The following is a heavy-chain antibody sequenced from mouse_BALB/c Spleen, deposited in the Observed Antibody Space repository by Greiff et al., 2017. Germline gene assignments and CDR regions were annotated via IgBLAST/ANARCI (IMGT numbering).Heavy chain of an antibody. V-gene: IGHV1-4*02. CDR1: GYTFTSYT. D-gene: IGHD2-3*01. CDR3: ARGGWLPSAFDY. J-gene: IGHJ2*01. Sequence: VQLQQSAAELARPGASVKMSCTASGYTFTSYTMHWVKQRPGQGLEWIGYINPSSGYTEYNQKFKDKTTLTADKSSSTAYMQLSSLTSEDSAVYYCARGGWLPSAFDYWGQGTTLTVSS. CDR2: INPSSGYT.